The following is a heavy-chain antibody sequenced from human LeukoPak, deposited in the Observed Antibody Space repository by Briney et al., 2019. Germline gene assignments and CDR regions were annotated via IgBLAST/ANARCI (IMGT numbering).Heavy chain of an antibody. CDR2: IWYDGSNT. J-gene: IGHJ4*02. V-gene: IGHV3-33*01. D-gene: IGHD2-15*01. CDR1: GFTLSSYG. Sequence: AGRSLRLSCAASGFTLSSYGIHWVRQAPGKGLEWVAVIWYDGSNTYYADSVKGRFTISRDNSKNTLYLQMNSLRAEDTAVYYCARGECSGGSCLSTFDYWGQGTLVTVSS. CDR3: ARGECSGGSCLSTFDY.